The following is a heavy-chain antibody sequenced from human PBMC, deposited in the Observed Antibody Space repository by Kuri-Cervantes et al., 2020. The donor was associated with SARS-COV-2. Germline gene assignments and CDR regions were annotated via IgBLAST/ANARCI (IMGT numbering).Heavy chain of an antibody. D-gene: IGHD3-22*01. CDR3: ARADVYYYDSRGLGAFDI. V-gene: IGHV4-39*07. Sequence: SETLSLTCTVSGGPISSNNYLWGWIRQPPGKGLEWIASMYHRGSTYYNPSLKSRVTISVDTSKNQFSLKLSSVTAADTAVYYCARADVYYYDSRGLGAFDIWGQGTMVTVSS. J-gene: IGHJ3*02. CDR1: GGPISSNNYL. CDR2: MYHRGST.